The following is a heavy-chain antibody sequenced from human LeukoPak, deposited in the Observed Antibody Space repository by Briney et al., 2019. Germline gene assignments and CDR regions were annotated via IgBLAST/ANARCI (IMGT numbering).Heavy chain of an antibody. V-gene: IGHV3-9*01. CDR2: ISWNSGSI. D-gene: IGHD3-3*01. Sequence: GRSLRLSCAASGFTFDDYAMHWVRQAPGKGLEWVSGISWNSGSIGYADSVKGRFTISRDNAKNSLYLQMNSLRAEDTALYYCEKVSDYNFLIGTYFDSGAKGKMVTVFS. CDR1: GFTFDDYA. J-gene: IGHJ3*01. CDR3: EKVSDYNFLIGTYFDS.